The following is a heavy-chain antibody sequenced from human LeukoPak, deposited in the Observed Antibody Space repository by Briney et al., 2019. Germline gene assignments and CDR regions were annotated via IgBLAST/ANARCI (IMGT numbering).Heavy chain of an antibody. D-gene: IGHD3-3*01. CDR3: ARSQFSGTSGYYSGY. V-gene: IGHV4-34*01. CDR1: GGSFSGYY. Sequence: NPSGTLSLTCAVYGGSFSGYYWNWLRQPPGKGLEWIGEINDSGSSNYNPSLKSRVTLSVDTSKNQFSLSLNSVTAADTAVYYCARSQFSGTSGYYSGYWGHGTLVTVSS. CDR2: INDSGSS. J-gene: IGHJ4*01.